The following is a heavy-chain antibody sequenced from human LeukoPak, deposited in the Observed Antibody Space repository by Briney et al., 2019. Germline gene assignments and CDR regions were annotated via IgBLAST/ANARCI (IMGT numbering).Heavy chain of an antibody. V-gene: IGHV3-43*02. Sequence: PGGSLRLSCAASGFTFDDYAMHWVRHAPGKGLEWVSLISGDGGSTYYADSVKGRFTISRDNSKNSLYLQMNSLRTEDTALYYCAKDVAVAGTGAFDIWGQGTMVTVSS. J-gene: IGHJ3*02. CDR3: AKDVAVAGTGAFDI. D-gene: IGHD6-19*01. CDR1: GFTFDDYA. CDR2: ISGDGGST.